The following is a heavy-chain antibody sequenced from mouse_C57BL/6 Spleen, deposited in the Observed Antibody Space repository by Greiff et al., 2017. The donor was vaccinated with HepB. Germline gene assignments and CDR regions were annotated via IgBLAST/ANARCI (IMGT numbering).Heavy chain of an antibody. D-gene: IGHD1-1*01. CDR2: IHPSDSDT. J-gene: IGHJ3*01. CDR1: GYTFTSYW. Sequence: QVQLKQPGAELVKPGASVKVSCKASGYTFTSYWMHWVKQRPGQGLEWIGRIHPSDSDTNYNQKFKGKATLTVDKSSSTAYMQLSSLTSEDSAVYYCAISLLYYYGFAYWGQGTLVTVSA. CDR3: AISLLYYYGFAY. V-gene: IGHV1-74*01.